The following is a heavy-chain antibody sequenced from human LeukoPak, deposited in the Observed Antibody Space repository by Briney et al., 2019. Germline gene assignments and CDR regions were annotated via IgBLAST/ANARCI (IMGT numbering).Heavy chain of an antibody. V-gene: IGHV1-2*02. CDR3: ARNEYSSSWYWFDP. CDR2: INPNSGGT. J-gene: IGHJ5*02. D-gene: IGHD6-13*01. CDR1: GYTFTGYY. Sequence: ASVKVSCKASGYTFTGYYIHWVRQAPGQGLEWMGWINPNSGGTNYAQKFQGRVTMTRDTSISTAYMELSRLRSDDTAVYYCARNEYSSSWYWFDPWGQGTLVTVSS.